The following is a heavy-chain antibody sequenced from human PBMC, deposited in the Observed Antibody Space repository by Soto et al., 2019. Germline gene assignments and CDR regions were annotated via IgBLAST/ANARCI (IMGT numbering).Heavy chain of an antibody. V-gene: IGHV4-59*01. CDR3: ARAGRDGYNSFSGSPNWFDP. D-gene: IGHD5-12*01. Sequence: SETLSLTCTVSGGSISSYYWSWIRQPPGKGLDWIGYIYYSGSTNYNPSLKSRVTISVDTSKNQFSLKLSSVTAADTAVYYCARAGRDGYNSFSGSPNWFDPWGQGTLVTVSS. CDR1: GGSISSYY. J-gene: IGHJ5*02. CDR2: IYYSGST.